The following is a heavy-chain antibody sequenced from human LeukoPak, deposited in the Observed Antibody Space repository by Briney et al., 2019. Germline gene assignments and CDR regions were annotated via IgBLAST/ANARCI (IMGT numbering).Heavy chain of an antibody. V-gene: IGHV3-48*01. Sequence: GGSLRLSCTASGFTFSGFSMNWVRQAPGKGLEWVSYISSSGGTIYYADSVKGQFTISRDNAMNSLYLQMNSLRAEDTAVYYCARSRATYAFDIWGQGTMVTVSS. D-gene: IGHD5-12*01. CDR1: GFTFSGFS. CDR3: ARSRATYAFDI. J-gene: IGHJ3*02. CDR2: ISSSGGTI.